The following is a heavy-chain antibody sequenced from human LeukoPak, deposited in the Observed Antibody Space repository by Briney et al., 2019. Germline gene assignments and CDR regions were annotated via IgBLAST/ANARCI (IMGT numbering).Heavy chain of an antibody. D-gene: IGHD3-22*01. CDR3: ARDLRYYDSSGVDY. V-gene: IGHV3-21*01. CDR1: GFSFSSYS. J-gene: IGHJ4*02. Sequence: GRSLRLSCAASGFSFSSYSMNWVRQAPGKGLEWVSSISSSSSYIYYADSVKGRFTISRDNAKNSLYLQMNSLRAEDTAVYYCARDLRYYDSSGVDYWGQGTLVTVSS. CDR2: ISSSSSYI.